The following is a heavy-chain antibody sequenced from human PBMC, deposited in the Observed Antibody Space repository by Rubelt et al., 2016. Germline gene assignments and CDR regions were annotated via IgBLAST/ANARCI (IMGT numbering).Heavy chain of an antibody. J-gene: IGHJ4*02. D-gene: IGHD1-26*01. CDR1: GYTFTNHW. V-gene: IGHV5-10-1*03. Sequence: EVQLVQSGPELKKPGDSLRISCKGSGYTFTNHWISWVRQMPGKGLEWMGRIDPSDSYTNYNPSLRGHGTTSFDKSISTAYLQWSSLQASDTAMYYCARRNSGTYSPFDYWGQGTMVTVSP. CDR2: IDPSDSYT. CDR3: ARRNSGTYSPFDY.